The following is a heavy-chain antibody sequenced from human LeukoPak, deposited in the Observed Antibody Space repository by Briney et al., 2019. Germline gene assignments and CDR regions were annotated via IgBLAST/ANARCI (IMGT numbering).Heavy chain of an antibody. Sequence: SVKVSCKASGGTFSSYAISWVRQAPGQGLEWMGGIIPIFGTANYAQKFQGRVTITTDESTSTAYVELSSLRSEDTAVYYCARTIAVAGTDAFDIWDQGTMVTVSS. J-gene: IGHJ3*02. CDR2: IIPIFGTA. CDR1: GGTFSSYA. V-gene: IGHV1-69*05. CDR3: ARTIAVAGTDAFDI. D-gene: IGHD6-19*01.